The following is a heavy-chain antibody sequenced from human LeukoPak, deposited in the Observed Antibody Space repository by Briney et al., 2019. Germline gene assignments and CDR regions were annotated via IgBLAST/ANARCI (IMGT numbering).Heavy chain of an antibody. CDR3: ARKGPHYYYYYLDV. CDR1: GFTFDDYA. J-gene: IGHJ6*03. Sequence: PGGSLRLSCAASGFTFDDYAMGWVRQAPGKGLEWVSGINWHGDSTAYADSVKGRFTISRDNAKNSLYLQMNSLRAEDTALYYCARKGPHYYYYYLDVWGKGTTVTVSS. CDR2: INWHGDST. V-gene: IGHV3-20*04.